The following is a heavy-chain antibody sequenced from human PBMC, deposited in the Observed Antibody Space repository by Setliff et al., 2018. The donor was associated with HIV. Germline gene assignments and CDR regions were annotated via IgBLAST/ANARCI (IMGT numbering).Heavy chain of an antibody. V-gene: IGHV3-53*01. Sequence: PGGSLRLSCAASGFTVSSNYMSWVRQAPGKGLEWVSVVYSGGSTYYADSVKGRFTISRDNAQNSLYLQMNSLRAEDTAVYYCARDRGGSSYFDYWGQGTLVTVSS. D-gene: IGHD1-26*01. CDR1: GFTVSSNY. CDR3: ARDRGGSSYFDY. J-gene: IGHJ4*02. CDR2: VYSGGST.